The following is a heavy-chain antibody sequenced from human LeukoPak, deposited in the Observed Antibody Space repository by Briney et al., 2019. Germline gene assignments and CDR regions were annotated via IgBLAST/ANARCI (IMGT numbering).Heavy chain of an antibody. CDR3: ARKLVGATPFDY. V-gene: IGHV1-69*13. CDR1: GGTFSSYA. J-gene: IGHJ4*02. CDR2: IIPIFGTA. D-gene: IGHD1-26*01. Sequence: SVKVSCKASGGTFSSYAISWVRQAPGQGLEGMGGIIPIFGTANYAQKFQGRVTITADESTSTAYMELSSLRSEDTAVYYCARKLVGATPFDYWGQGTLVTVSS.